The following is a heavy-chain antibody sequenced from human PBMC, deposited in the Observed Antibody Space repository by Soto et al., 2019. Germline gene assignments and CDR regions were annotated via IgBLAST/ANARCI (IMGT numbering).Heavy chain of an antibody. D-gene: IGHD4-17*01. Sequence: PGGSLRLSCAASGFTFDDYTMHWVRQAPGKGLEWVSLISWDGGSTYYADSVKGRFTISRDNSKNSLYLQMNSLRTEDTALYYCAKGNRYDYGDYVCDYWGQGTLVTVSS. CDR1: GFTFDDYT. J-gene: IGHJ4*02. V-gene: IGHV3-43*01. CDR3: AKGNRYDYGDYVCDY. CDR2: ISWDGGST.